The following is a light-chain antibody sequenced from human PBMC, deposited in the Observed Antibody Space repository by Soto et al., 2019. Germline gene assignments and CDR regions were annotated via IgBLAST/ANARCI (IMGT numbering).Light chain of an antibody. CDR1: QTISRA. Sequence: DIQMTQSTSSLSASVGDRVTITCRASQTISRALNWYQQKPGKAPNLLIYAASNLQSGVPSRFSGSGSGTDFILTISSLQPEDSGTYSCQQSYSTPTFGGGTKVEIK. CDR2: AAS. CDR3: QQSYSTPT. V-gene: IGKV1-39*01. J-gene: IGKJ4*01.